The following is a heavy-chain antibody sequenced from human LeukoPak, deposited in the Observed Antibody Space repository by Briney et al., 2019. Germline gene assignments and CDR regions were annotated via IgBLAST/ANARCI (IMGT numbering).Heavy chain of an antibody. CDR2: ISGSGGST. Sequence: GGSLRLSCAASGFTFSSYAMSWVRQAPGKGLEWVSAISGSGGSTYYADSVKGRFTISRDNSKNTLYLQMNSLRAEDTAVYYCAKVRGGPLEWLLYYYYMDVWGKGTTVTVSS. D-gene: IGHD3-3*01. V-gene: IGHV3-23*01. CDR1: GFTFSSYA. J-gene: IGHJ6*03. CDR3: AKVRGGPLEWLLYYYYMDV.